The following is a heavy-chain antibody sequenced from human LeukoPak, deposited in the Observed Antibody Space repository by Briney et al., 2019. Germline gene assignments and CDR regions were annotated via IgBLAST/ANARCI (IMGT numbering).Heavy chain of an antibody. CDR3: ARRLGYCSGGSCGTGGWFDP. D-gene: IGHD2-15*01. CDR1: GYTFTDYA. CDR2: INAGNGNT. J-gene: IGHJ5*02. V-gene: IGHV1-3*01. Sequence: ASVKVSCKASGYTFTDYALHWVRPVPGPRLEWMGWINAGNGNTKYSQKFQGRVTITRDTSASTAYMELSNPRSEDTAVYYCARRLGYCSGGSCGTGGWFDPWGQGTLVTVSS.